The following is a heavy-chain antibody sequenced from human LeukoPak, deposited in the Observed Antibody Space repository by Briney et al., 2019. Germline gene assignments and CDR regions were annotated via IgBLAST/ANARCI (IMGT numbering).Heavy chain of an antibody. CDR1: GYTFTSYD. V-gene: IGHV1-8*01. D-gene: IGHD5-18*01. Sequence: EASVKVSCKASGYTFTSYDINWVRQATGQGFEWMGWMNPNSGNTGYAQKFQGRVTMTRNTSISTAYMELSSLRSEDTAVYYCARLGSYGKKEFDYWGQGTLVTVSS. CDR2: MNPNSGNT. CDR3: ARLGSYGKKEFDY. J-gene: IGHJ4*02.